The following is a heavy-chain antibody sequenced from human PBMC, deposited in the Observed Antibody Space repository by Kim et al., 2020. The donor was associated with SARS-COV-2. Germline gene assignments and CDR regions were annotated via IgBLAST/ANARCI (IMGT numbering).Heavy chain of an antibody. J-gene: IGHJ6*02. V-gene: IGHV6-1*01. Sequence: SQTLSLTCAISGDSVSSNSAAWNWIRQSPSRGLEWLGRTYYRSKWYNDYAVSVKSRITINPDTSKNQFSLQLNSVTPEDTAVYYCARDFSLRFLEWSYGMDVWGQGTTVTVSS. CDR2: TYYRSKWYN. CDR1: GDSVSSNSAA. D-gene: IGHD3-3*01. CDR3: ARDFSLRFLEWSYGMDV.